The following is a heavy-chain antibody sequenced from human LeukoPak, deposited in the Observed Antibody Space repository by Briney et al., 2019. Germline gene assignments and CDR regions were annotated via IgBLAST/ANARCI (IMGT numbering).Heavy chain of an antibody. CDR3: AKLFRGSSSWSREFFYYFDY. D-gene: IGHD6-13*01. V-gene: IGHV3-23*01. CDR1: GFTFSSYG. J-gene: IGHJ4*02. Sequence: PGGSLRLSCAASGFTFSSYGMSWVRQAPGKGLEWVSAISGSGGSTYYADSVKGRFTISRDNSKNTLYLQMNSLRAEDTAVYYCAKLFRGSSSWSREFFYYFDYWGQGTLVTVSS. CDR2: ISGSGGST.